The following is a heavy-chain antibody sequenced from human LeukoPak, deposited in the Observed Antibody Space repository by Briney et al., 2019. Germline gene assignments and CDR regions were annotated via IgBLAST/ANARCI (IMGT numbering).Heavy chain of an antibody. Sequence: GGSLRLSCAASGFTFSSYWMHWVRQGPGKGLVWVSRINSDGSSTSYADSVKGRFTISRDNAKNTLYLQMNSLRAEDTAVYYCATMPTYYYGSGSYQADAFDIWGQGTMVTVSS. V-gene: IGHV3-74*01. D-gene: IGHD3-10*01. J-gene: IGHJ3*02. CDR3: ATMPTYYYGSGSYQADAFDI. CDR2: INSDGSST. CDR1: GFTFSSYW.